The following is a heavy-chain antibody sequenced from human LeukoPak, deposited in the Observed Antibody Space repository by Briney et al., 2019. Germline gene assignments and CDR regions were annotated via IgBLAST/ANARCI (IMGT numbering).Heavy chain of an antibody. D-gene: IGHD2-8*01. J-gene: IGHJ3*02. CDR2: IYHSGST. CDR3: AREDQNGAFDI. CDR1: GGSISSGGYY. V-gene: IGHV4-30-2*01. Sequence: PSETLSLTCTVSGGSISSGGYYWSWIRQPPGKGLEWIGYIYHSGSTYYNPSLKSRVTISVDRSKNQFSLKLSSVTAADTAVYYCAREDQNGAFDIWGQGTMVTVSS.